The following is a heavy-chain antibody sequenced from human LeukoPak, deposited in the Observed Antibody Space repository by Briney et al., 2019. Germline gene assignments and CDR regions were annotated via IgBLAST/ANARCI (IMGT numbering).Heavy chain of an antibody. CDR1: GFTFSGYS. CDR3: GRDLGLVLDF. CDR2: ISSSSNDK. Sequence: GSLRLSCSASGFTFSGYSMNWVRQAPGKGLEWVSSISSSSNDKYYADSVKGRFTISRDNAKNSLYLQMNRLRAEEQGVYYRGRDLGLVLDFWGQGTLVTVSS. J-gene: IGHJ4*02. V-gene: IGHV3-21*01. D-gene: IGHD3-16*01.